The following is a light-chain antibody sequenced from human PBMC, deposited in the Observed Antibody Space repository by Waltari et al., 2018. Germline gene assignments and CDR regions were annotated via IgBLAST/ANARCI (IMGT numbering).Light chain of an antibody. CDR1: QNINSF. J-gene: IGKJ1*01. Sequence: MTQSPSSLSASVGDRVTITCRASQNINSFLNWYQQKPGRAPKLLIYAASSLHSGVPSRFSGSGSGTDYTLTISSLQPEDFATYYCQQSYSTWTSGQGTKVEIK. V-gene: IGKV1-39*01. CDR2: AAS. CDR3: QQSYSTWT.